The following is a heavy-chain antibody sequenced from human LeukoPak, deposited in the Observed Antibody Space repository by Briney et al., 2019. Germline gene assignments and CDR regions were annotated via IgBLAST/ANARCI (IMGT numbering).Heavy chain of an antibody. D-gene: IGHD3-10*01. CDR2: TYYRSRWYN. J-gene: IGHJ4*02. Sequence: SQTLSLTCAISGDSVSSNSAAWNWIRQSPSRGLEWLGRTYYRSRWYNDYAVSVKSRIIINPDTSKNQFPLQLKSVTPEDTAVYYCARLFASGVDYWGQGTLVTVSS. CDR3: ARLFASGVDY. CDR1: GDSVSSNSAA. V-gene: IGHV6-1*01.